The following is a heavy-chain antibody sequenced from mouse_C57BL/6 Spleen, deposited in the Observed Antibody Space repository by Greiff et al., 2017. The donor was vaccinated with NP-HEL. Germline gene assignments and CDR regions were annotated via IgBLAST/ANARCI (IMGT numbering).Heavy chain of an antibody. CDR1: GYTFTSYW. Sequence: QVQLQQPGAELVKPGASVKLSCKASGYTFTSYWMQWVKQRPGQGLEWIGEIDPSDSYTNSNQKFKGKATLTVDTSSSTAYMQLSSLTSEDSAVYYCARSSLYDHRYFDVWGTGTTVTVSS. D-gene: IGHD1-3*01. CDR3: ARSSLYDHRYFDV. V-gene: IGHV1-50*01. J-gene: IGHJ1*03. CDR2: IDPSDSYT.